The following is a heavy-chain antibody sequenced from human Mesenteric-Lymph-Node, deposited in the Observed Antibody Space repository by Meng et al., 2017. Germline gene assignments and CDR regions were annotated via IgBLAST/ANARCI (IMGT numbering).Heavy chain of an antibody. CDR2: IYYSGST. Sequence: SETLSLTCTVSGGSISSGSYYWSWIRQPPGKGLEWIGYIYYSGSTNYNPSLKSRVTISVDTSKNQFSLKLSSVTAADTAVYYCARGSPYRYYYGSGSTGYYFDYWGQGTLVTVSS. CDR1: GGSISSGSYY. V-gene: IGHV4-61*01. J-gene: IGHJ4*02. CDR3: ARGSPYRYYYGSGSTGYYFDY. D-gene: IGHD3-10*01.